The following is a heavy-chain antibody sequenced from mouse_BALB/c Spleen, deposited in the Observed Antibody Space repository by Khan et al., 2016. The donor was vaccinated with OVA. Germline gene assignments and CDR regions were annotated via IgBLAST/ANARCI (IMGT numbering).Heavy chain of an antibody. V-gene: IGHV1-4*01. Sequence: VQLVESGAELARPGASVKMSYKASGYTFTSYTIHWIKKRPGQGLEWIGYINPSNGYTNYNQKFKDKATLTTDKSSTTAYLQLSSLTSDDSAVYNCVRDGAYHRNDGWFAYWGQGTLVTVSA. CDR3: VRDGAYHRNDGWFAY. CDR2: INPSNGYT. CDR1: GYTFTSYT. J-gene: IGHJ3*01. D-gene: IGHD2-14*01.